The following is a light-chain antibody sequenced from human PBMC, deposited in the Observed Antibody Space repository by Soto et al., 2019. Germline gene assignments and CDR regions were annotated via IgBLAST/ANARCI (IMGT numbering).Light chain of an antibody. CDR1: TGAVTSGHY. J-gene: IGLJ2*01. Sequence: QAVVTQEPSLTVSPGWTVTLTCGSSTGAVTSGHYPYWFQQKPGQAPRTLIYDTSNKHSWTPARFSGSLLGGKAALTLSGAQPEDEAEYYCLLSYSGARPYVVFGGGTKLTVL. CDR3: LLSYSGARPYVV. V-gene: IGLV7-46*01. CDR2: DTS.